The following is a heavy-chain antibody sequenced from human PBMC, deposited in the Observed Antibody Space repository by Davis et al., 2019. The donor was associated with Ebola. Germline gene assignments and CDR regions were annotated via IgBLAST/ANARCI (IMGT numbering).Heavy chain of an antibody. J-gene: IGHJ4*02. CDR2: INAGNGNT. D-gene: IGHD1-26*01. CDR1: GYTFTNYA. Sequence: ASVKVSCKASGYTFTNYAMHWVRQAPGQRLEWMGWINAGNGNTKYSQKFQGRVTITRDTSASTAYMELSSLRSEDTAVYYCARGVGWELLPDDYWGQGTLVTVSS. V-gene: IGHV1-3*01. CDR3: ARGVGWELLPDDY.